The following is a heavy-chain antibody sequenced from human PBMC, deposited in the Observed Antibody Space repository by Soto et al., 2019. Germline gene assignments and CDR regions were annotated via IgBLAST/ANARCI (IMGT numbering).Heavy chain of an antibody. CDR1: GYTFNTYG. J-gene: IGHJ4*01. Sequence: SSVKVSCKASGYTFNTYGINWVRQAPRQGLEWMGWINTNTGNPSYTQKFQGRITMTRDTSTATVYMEMTSLTSGDTAIYYCARKGCLGDGYSFEYWG. D-gene: IGHD2-21*02. V-gene: IGHV1-18*01. CDR3: ARKGCLGDGYSFEY. CDR2: INTNTGNP.